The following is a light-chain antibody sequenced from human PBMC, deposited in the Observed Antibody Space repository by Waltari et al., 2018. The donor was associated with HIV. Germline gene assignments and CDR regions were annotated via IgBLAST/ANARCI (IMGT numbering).Light chain of an antibody. CDR3: QQYNSYWT. Sequence: DIQMTQSPSTLSASVGDRVTITCRASQSISSWLAWYQQKPGKAPKLLIYKASSLESGVPSRFSVSGSWTEFTLTISSLQPDDFATYYCQQYNSYWTFGQGTKVEIK. CDR1: QSISSW. J-gene: IGKJ1*01. V-gene: IGKV1-5*03. CDR2: KAS.